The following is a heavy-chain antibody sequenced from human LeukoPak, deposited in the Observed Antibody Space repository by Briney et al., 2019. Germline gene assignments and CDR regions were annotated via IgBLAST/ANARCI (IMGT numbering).Heavy chain of an antibody. J-gene: IGHJ4*02. D-gene: IGHD1-26*01. CDR3: ARVLGGSSPFDY. Sequence: SETLSLTCAVSGYSISSGYYWGWIRQPPGKGLEWIGSIYHSGTTHYNPSLKSRDTLSVDTSKNQFSLKLSSVTAADTAIYYCARVLGGSSPFDYWGQGTLVTVSS. V-gene: IGHV4-38-2*01. CDR2: IYHSGTT. CDR1: GYSISSGYY.